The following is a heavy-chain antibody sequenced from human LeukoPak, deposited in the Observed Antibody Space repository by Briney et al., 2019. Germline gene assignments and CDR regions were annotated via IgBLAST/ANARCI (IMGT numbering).Heavy chain of an antibody. Sequence: SVKVSCKASGGTFSSYAISWVRQAPGQGLEWMGMIIPIFGTANYAQKFQGRVTITTDKSPSTAYMDLSSLRSEDSAVYSCARTSPTVTHDYWGQGTLVTVSS. CDR3: ARTSPTVTHDY. CDR1: GGTFSSYA. V-gene: IGHV1-69*05. CDR2: IIPIFGTA. J-gene: IGHJ4*02. D-gene: IGHD4-17*01.